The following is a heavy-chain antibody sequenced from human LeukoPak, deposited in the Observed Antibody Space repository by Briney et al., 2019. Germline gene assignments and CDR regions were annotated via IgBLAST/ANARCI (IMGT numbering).Heavy chain of an antibody. CDR2: INPNSGGT. V-gene: IGHV1-2*06. J-gene: IGHJ5*02. D-gene: IGHD3-22*01. Sequence: RASVKVSCKASVYTFTGYYMHWVRQAPGQGLEWMGRINPNSGGTNYAQKFQGRVTMTRDTSISTAYMELSRLRSDDTAVYYCARKLDYYDSSGYYYGWFDPWGQGTLVTVSS. CDR1: VYTFTGYY. CDR3: ARKLDYYDSSGYYYGWFDP.